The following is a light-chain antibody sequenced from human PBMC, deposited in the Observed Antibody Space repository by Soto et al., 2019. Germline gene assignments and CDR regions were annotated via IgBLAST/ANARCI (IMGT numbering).Light chain of an antibody. CDR2: DAS. CDR3: QQRSNWPPWT. Sequence: EIVLTQSPATLSLSPGERATLSCRASQGVSSYLAWYHQKPGKAPRLLIYDASNRATGAPARFSGSGSGTDFTLTISSLEPEDFAVYYCQQRSNWPPWTFGQGTKVEIK. CDR1: QGVSSY. V-gene: IGKV3-11*01. J-gene: IGKJ1*01.